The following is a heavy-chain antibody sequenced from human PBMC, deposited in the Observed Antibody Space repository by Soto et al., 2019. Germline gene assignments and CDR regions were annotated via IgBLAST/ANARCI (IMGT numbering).Heavy chain of an antibody. V-gene: IGHV3-30*18. CDR3: AKLWIVLMVYEGDAFDI. Sequence: GGSLRLSCAASGFTFSSYGMHWVRQAPGKGLEWVAVISYDGSNKYYADSVKGRFTISRDNSKNTLYLQMNSLRAEDTAVYYCAKLWIVLMVYEGDAFDIWGQGTMVTVSS. CDR1: GFTFSSYG. D-gene: IGHD2-8*01. J-gene: IGHJ3*02. CDR2: ISYDGSNK.